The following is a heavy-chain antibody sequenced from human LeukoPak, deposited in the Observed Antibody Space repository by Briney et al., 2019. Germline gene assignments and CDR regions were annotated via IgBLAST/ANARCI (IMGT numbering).Heavy chain of an antibody. CDR3: ARGAAAGTGYYYMDV. CDR2: INHSGST. CDR1: GGSFSGYY. V-gene: IGHV4-34*01. J-gene: IGHJ6*03. D-gene: IGHD6-13*01. Sequence: SSETLSLTCAVYGGSFSGYYWSWIRQPPGKGLEWIGEINHSGSTNYNPSLKSRVTISVDASKNQFSLKLSSVTAADTAVYYCARGAAAGTGYYYMDVWGKGTTVTVSS.